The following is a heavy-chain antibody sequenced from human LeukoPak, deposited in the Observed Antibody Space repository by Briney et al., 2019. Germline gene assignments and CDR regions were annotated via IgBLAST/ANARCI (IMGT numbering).Heavy chain of an antibody. V-gene: IGHV4-34*01. CDR1: GGSFSGYY. CDR2: INHSGST. Sequence: SETLSLTCAVYGGSFSGYYWSWIRQPPGKGLEWIGEINHSGSTNYNPSLKSRVTISVDTSKNQFSLKLSSVTAADTAVYYCAREGWGRYYGSGTIGTTHFDYWGQGTLVTVSS. D-gene: IGHD3-10*01. CDR3: AREGWGRYYGSGTIGTTHFDY. J-gene: IGHJ4*02.